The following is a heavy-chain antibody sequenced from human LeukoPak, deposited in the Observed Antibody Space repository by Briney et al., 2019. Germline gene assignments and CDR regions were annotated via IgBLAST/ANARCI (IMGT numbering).Heavy chain of an antibody. CDR3: AKDKDRGYCSSTSCYNFDY. D-gene: IGHD2-2*01. CDR2: ISGSGGST. J-gene: IGHJ4*02. V-gene: IGHV3-23*01. CDR1: GFTFSSHA. Sequence: PGGSLRLSCAASGFTFSSHAMSWVRQAPGKGLEWVSAISGSGGSTYYADSVKGRFTISRDNSKNTLYLQMNSLRAEDTAVYYCAKDKDRGYCSSTSCYNFDYWGQGTLVTVSS.